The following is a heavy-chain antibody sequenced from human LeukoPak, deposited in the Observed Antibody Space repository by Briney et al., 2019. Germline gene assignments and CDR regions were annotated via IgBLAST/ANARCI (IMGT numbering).Heavy chain of an antibody. D-gene: IGHD2-8*02. CDR3: ARVETGGSNNWFDP. V-gene: IGHV1-69*04. Sequence: SVKVSCKASGGTFSSYAISWVRQAPGQGLEWMGRIIPILGIANYAQKFQGRVTITADKSTSTAYMELSSLRSEDTAVYYCARVETGGSNNWFDPWGQGTLDTVSS. CDR2: IIPILGIA. CDR1: GGTFSSYA. J-gene: IGHJ5*02.